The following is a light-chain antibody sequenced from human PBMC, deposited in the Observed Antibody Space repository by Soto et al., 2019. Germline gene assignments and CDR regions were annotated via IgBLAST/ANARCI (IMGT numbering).Light chain of an antibody. Sequence: DIQMTQSPSTLSASVGDRVTITCRASQSIRGWLAWFQQKPGKAPDLLISQASNLETGVPSRFSGSGSGADFTLTISSLQPDDFATYVCQQYYIYPWTFGQGTKVEIK. CDR2: QAS. CDR3: QQYYIYPWT. J-gene: IGKJ1*01. V-gene: IGKV1-5*03. CDR1: QSIRGW.